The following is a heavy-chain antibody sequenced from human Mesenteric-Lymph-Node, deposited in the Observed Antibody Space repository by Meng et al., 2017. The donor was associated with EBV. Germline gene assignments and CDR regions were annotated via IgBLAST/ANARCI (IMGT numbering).Heavy chain of an antibody. D-gene: IGHD2-2*01. V-gene: IGHV1-69*01. Sequence: QVQLHESGAEMKRLGSPVRVSFKCPDNTFSNDVISWVRQAPGQGLEWMGGIIPILGTTNDEQKFRDRVTVTADESTTTAYMELTSLRFDDTAVYYCANHSTRWYVLDSWGQGTLVTVSS. CDR1: DNTFSNDV. J-gene: IGHJ5*01. CDR3: ANHSTRWYVLDS. CDR2: IIPILGTT.